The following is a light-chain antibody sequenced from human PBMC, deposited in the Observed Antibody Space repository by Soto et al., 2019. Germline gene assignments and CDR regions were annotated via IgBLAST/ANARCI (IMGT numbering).Light chain of an antibody. J-gene: IGKJ4*01. Sequence: IVLTQSQGTLSLSPGEGTTLACRASQTVGKNYLAWYQQKSGQAPRLLIHGASNRATGIPERFSGSGSGTDFTLTISRLEPEDFVAYYCQQYATYPLTFGGGTK. CDR1: QTVGKNY. CDR2: GAS. CDR3: QQYATYPLT. V-gene: IGKV3-20*01.